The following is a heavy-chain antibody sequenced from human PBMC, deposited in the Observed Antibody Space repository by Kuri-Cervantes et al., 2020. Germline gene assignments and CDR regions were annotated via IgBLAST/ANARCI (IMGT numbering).Heavy chain of an antibody. J-gene: IGHJ4*02. CDR3: ARLRDFWSGYYSPAGDY. D-gene: IGHD3-3*01. V-gene: IGHV3-30*03. CDR2: ISYDGSNK. CDR1: GFTFSSYG. Sequence: GGSLRLSCAASGFTFSSYGMHWVRQAPGKGLEWVAVISYDGSNKYYADSVKGRFTISRDNAKNSLYLQMNSLRAEDTAVYYCARLRDFWSGYYSPAGDYWGQGTLVTVSS.